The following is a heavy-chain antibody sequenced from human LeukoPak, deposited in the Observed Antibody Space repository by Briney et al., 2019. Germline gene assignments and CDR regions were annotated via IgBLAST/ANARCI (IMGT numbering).Heavy chain of an antibody. CDR3: ARVRNSNYYFDY. CDR2: INHSGST. D-gene: IGHD4-11*01. CDR1: GGSFSGYY. J-gene: IGHJ4*02. V-gene: IGHV4-34*01. Sequence: SETLSLTCAVYGGSFSGYYWSWIRQPPGKGLEWIGEINHSGSTNYSPSLKSRVTISVDTSKNQFSLKLSSVTAADTAVYYCARVRNSNYYFDYWGQGTLVTVSS.